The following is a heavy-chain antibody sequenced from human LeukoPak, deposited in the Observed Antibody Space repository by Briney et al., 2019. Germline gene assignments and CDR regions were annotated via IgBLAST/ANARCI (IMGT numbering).Heavy chain of an antibody. CDR3: ARDSYSSGWYIFDYYYYGMDV. J-gene: IGHJ6*02. CDR2: TKQDGSEK. V-gene: IGHV3-7*01. Sequence: GGSLRLSCAASELTSSTSWMSWVRQAPGKGLEWVAQTKQDGSEKYYVDSVKGRFTTSRDKNSLFLQMNSLRAEDTAVYYCARDSYSSGWYIFDYYYYGMDVWGQGTTVTVSS. CDR1: ELTSSTSW. D-gene: IGHD6-19*01.